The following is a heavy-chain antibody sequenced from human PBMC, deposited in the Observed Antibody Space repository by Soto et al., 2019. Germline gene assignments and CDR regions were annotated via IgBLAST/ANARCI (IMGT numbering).Heavy chain of an antibody. Sequence: GGSLRLSYAASGFTFSSYAMNWVRQAPGKGLESISAISGSGDSTYYADSVKGRFTISRDNSRNTLYLQMNNLRGEDTAKYYCAKDSRQAATGAFDFWGQGTLVTVSS. CDR1: GFTFSSYA. CDR3: AKDSRQAATGAFDF. V-gene: IGHV3-23*01. D-gene: IGHD2-15*01. CDR2: ISGSGDST. J-gene: IGHJ4*02.